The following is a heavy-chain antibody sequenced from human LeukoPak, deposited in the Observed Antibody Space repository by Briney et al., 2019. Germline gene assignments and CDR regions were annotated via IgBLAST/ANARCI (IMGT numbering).Heavy chain of an antibody. Sequence: ASVKVSCKASGYTFTSYYMHWVRQAPGQGLEWMGIINPSGGSTSYAQKFQGRVTMTRDTSTSTVYMELSSLRSEDTAVYYCARDQLPVVAAPKSRYYYYYMDVWAKGPRSPSP. CDR1: GYTFTSYY. CDR2: INPSGGST. D-gene: IGHD2-15*01. CDR3: ARDQLPVVAAPKSRYYYYYMDV. J-gene: IGHJ6*03. V-gene: IGHV1-46*01.